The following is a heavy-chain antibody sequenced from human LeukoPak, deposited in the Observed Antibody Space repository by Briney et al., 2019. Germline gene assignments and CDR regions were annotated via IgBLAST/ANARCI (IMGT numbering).Heavy chain of an antibody. CDR3: ARDNSYCSSTSCSPDGVDV. CDR2: IKQDGSEK. V-gene: IGHV3-7*01. CDR1: GFTFSSYW. Sequence: GGSLRLSCAASGFTFSSYWMSWVRQAPGKGLEWVANIKQDGSEKYYVDPVKGRFTISRDNAKNSLYLQMNSLRAEDTAVYYCARDNSYCSSTSCSPDGVDVWGQGTTVTVSS. D-gene: IGHD2-2*01. J-gene: IGHJ6*02.